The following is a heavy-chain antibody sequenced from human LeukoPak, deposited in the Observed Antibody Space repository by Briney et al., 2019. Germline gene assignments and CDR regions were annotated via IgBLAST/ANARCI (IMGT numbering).Heavy chain of an antibody. CDR3: AKAPSYYYDSSGYYYYYGMDV. Sequence: PGGSLRLSCVGSGFSFSTYGMHGVRQAPGKGLEWVAVISYDGSNKYYADSVKGRFTISRDNSKNTLYLQMNSLRAEDTAVYYCAKAPSYYYDSSGYYYYYGMDVWGQGTTVTVSS. J-gene: IGHJ6*02. V-gene: IGHV3-30*18. CDR1: GFSFSTYG. D-gene: IGHD3-22*01. CDR2: ISYDGSNK.